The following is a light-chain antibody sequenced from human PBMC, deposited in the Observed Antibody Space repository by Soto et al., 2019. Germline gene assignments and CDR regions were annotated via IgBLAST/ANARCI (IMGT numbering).Light chain of an antibody. CDR1: QSVSNSY. Sequence: EIVLTQSPGTLSLSPGERATLPCRASQSVSNSYLAWYQQKPGQAPRLLMYGASNRATGIPDRFSGSGSGTDFTLTISILEPEDFAVYYCQKYGTSLYTVGEGTKLEIK. J-gene: IGKJ2*01. CDR3: QKYGTSLYT. CDR2: GAS. V-gene: IGKV3-20*01.